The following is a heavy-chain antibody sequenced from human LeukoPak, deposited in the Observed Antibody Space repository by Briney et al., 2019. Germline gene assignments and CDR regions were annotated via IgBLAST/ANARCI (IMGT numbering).Heavy chain of an antibody. D-gene: IGHD2-2*01. CDR3: ATERSRGLAL. CDR1: GDSTSGYY. J-gene: IGHJ5*02. Sequence: SEALSLTCTVPGDSTSGYYWSWIRQPAGKGLEWIGRMYTSGSANYNPSLKSRVTMSLDTSKKLFSLQMSSVTAADTAIYYCATERSRGLALWGQGALVIVSS. V-gene: IGHV4-4*07. CDR2: MYTSGSA.